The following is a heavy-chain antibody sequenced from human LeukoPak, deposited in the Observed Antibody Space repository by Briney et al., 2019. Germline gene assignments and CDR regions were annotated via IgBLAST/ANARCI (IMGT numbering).Heavy chain of an antibody. CDR2: ISGSGTTI. CDR3: ASGDGAFDY. CDR1: GFSFSDSF. D-gene: IGHD5-24*01. Sequence: PGGSLRLSCAASGFSFSDSFMAWIRQGPGKGLERISHISGSGTTIYYADSVKGRFTISRDNAKNSLYLQMNSLRAEDTAVYYCASGDGAFDYWGQGTLVTVSS. J-gene: IGHJ4*02. V-gene: IGHV3-11*04.